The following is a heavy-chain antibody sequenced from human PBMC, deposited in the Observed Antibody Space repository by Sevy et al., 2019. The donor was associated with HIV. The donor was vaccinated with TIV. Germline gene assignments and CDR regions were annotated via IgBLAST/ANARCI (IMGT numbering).Heavy chain of an antibody. J-gene: IGHJ4*02. CDR2: ISGTGGST. D-gene: IGHD7-27*01. V-gene: IGHV3-23*01. Sequence: GGSLRLSCEASGFTFSSYGMSWVRQAPGKGLEWVSYISGTGGSTDYADSVKGRFTISRDNSKNTLYIHMISLRAEDTAVYFCAKDGGRNWDQFFFDSWRQGTLVTVSS. CDR3: AKDGGRNWDQFFFDS. CDR1: GFTFSSYG.